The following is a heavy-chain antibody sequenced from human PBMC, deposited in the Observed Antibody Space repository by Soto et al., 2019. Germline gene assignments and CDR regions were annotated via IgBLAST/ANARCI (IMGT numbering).Heavy chain of an antibody. CDR3: ARQSGITISGVFTGDYDYALDV. CDR1: GYTFTGYN. J-gene: IGHJ6*02. Sequence: QVQLVQSGAEVKKPGASVKVSCKASGYTFTGYNLHWVRQAPGQGLEWMGWINPNSGDTIYAQKFWGRVTMSRDTSISTAYMELSSLRSDDTAVYYCARQSGITISGVFTGDYDYALDVWGQGTTGTVSS. D-gene: IGHD3-3*01. V-gene: IGHV1-2*02. CDR2: INPNSGDT.